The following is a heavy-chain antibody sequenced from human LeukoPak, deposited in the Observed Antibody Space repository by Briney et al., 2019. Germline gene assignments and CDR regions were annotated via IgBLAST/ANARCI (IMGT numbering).Heavy chain of an antibody. V-gene: IGHV3-30*03. CDR1: GFSFRSYG. D-gene: IGHD1-26*01. CDR2: ISFDGTNK. Sequence: PGRSLRLSCAASGFSFRSYGMHWVRQAPGKGLEWVAVISFDGTNKFYADSVKGRFTISRDNSNNMLYLQMNSLRAEDTAVYYCVSDWDGYWGQGTLVTVSS. CDR3: VSDWDGY. J-gene: IGHJ4*02.